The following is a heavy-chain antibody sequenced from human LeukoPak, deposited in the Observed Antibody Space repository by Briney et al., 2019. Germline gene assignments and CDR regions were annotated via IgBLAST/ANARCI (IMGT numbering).Heavy chain of an antibody. V-gene: IGHV3-23*01. D-gene: IGHD2-2*01. Sequence: GGSLRLSCGASGFTFTSYSMSWVRQAPGKGLEWVSGVGRSGGNTYYADSVKGRFTISRDNSKNTVYLQLDSLRVEDTAIYYCVKDRPCDICMPMDAWVKGPRSPFLQ. CDR1: GFTFTSYS. J-gene: IGHJ6*04. CDR2: VGRSGGNT. CDR3: VKDRPCDICMPMDA.